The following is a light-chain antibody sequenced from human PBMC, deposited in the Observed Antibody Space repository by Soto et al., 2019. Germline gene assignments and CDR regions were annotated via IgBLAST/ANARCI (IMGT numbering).Light chain of an antibody. J-gene: IGKJ4*01. CDR1: QSVSSSY. CDR2: GAS. Sequence: EIVLTQAPGTVSLSPGERASLSCRAIQSVSSSYLAWYQQKPGQAPRLLIYGASSRATGIPDRFSGSGSGTDFTLTISRLEPEDFAVYYCQQYGSSPALTFGGGTKV. CDR3: QQYGSSPALT. V-gene: IGKV3-20*01.